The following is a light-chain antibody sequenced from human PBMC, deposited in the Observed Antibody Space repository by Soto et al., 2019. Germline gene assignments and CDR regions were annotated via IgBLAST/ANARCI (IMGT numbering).Light chain of an antibody. J-gene: IGLJ3*02. Sequence: SALTQPASVSGSPGQSITISCTGTTSDVGGYNCVSWYQQHPGKAPKLMIYEVSNRPSGVSHHFSGSKSGNTASLTISGLQAEDEADYYCLSYTSSITWVFGGGTKLTVL. V-gene: IGLV2-14*01. CDR3: LSYTSSITWV. CDR2: EVS. CDR1: TSDVGGYNC.